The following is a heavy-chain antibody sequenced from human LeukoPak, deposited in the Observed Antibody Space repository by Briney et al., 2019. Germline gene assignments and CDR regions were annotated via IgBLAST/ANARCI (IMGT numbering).Heavy chain of an antibody. CDR2: LFSDRRT. J-gene: IGHJ1*01. CDR1: GFIVSTNY. Sequence: PGGSLRLSCAASGFIVSTNYMTWVRQAPGKGLQWVAILFSDRRTFYADTVKGRFTVSRDNSKNTPYLPMNSLRPEDTAVYYCAKDVVIGASYDYGDYIPLPHWGQGTLVTVSS. CDR3: AKDVVIGASYDYGDYIPLPH. V-gene: IGHV3-66*02. D-gene: IGHD4-17*01.